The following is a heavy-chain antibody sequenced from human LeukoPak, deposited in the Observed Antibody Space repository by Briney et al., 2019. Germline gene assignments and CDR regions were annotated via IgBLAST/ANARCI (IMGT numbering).Heavy chain of an antibody. V-gene: IGHV1-18*01. CDR2: ISAYNGNT. CDR1: GYTFTSYG. J-gene: IGHJ6*03. Sequence: ASVKVSCKASGYTFTSYGISWVRQAPGQGNERMGWISAYNGNTNYAQKLQGRVTMTTDTSTSTAYMELRSLRSDDTAVYYCARSSTYYDFWSGYSARYYYYYYMDVWGKGTTVTVSS. CDR3: ARSSTYYDFWSGYSARYYYYYYMDV. D-gene: IGHD3-3*01.